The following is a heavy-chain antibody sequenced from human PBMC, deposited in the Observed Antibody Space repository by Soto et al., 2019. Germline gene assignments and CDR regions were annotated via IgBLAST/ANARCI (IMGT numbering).Heavy chain of an antibody. Sequence: PGGSLRLSCAASGFTFSSYGMHWVRQAPGKGLEWVAVIWYDGSNKYYADSVKGRFTISRDNSKNTLYLQMNSLRAEDTAVYYCARDREAATPTYYYYGMDVWGQGTTVTVSS. CDR1: GFTFSSYG. V-gene: IGHV3-33*01. CDR3: ARDREAATPTYYYYGMDV. D-gene: IGHD2-15*01. J-gene: IGHJ6*02. CDR2: IWYDGSNK.